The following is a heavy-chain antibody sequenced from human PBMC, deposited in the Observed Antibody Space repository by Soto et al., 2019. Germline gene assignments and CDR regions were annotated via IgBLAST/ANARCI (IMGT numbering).Heavy chain of an antibody. CDR1: GGSISSGGYY. J-gene: IGHJ5*02. CDR3: AREYCTNGVCPQGVWFDP. Sequence: SETLSLTCTVSGGSISSGGYYWSWIRQHPGKGLEWIGYIYYSGSTYYNPSLKSRVTISVDTSKNQFSLKLSSVTAADTAVYYCAREYCTNGVCPQGVWFDPWGQGTLVTVSS. V-gene: IGHV4-30-4*08. D-gene: IGHD2-8*01. CDR2: IYYSGST.